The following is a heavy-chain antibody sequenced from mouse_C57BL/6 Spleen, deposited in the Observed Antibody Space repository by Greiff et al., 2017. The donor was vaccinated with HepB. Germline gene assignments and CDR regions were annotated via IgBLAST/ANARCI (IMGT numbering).Heavy chain of an antibody. V-gene: IGHV1-69*01. J-gene: IGHJ4*01. Sequence: VQLQQSGAELVMPGASVKLSCKASGYTFTSYWMHWVKQRPGQGLEWIGEIDPSDSYTNYNQKFKGKSTLTVDKSSSTAYMQLSSLTSEDSAVYYCARSGPGYAMDYLGQGTSVTVSS. CDR2: IDPSDSYT. D-gene: IGHD3-1*01. CDR3: ARSGPGYAMDY. CDR1: GYTFTSYW.